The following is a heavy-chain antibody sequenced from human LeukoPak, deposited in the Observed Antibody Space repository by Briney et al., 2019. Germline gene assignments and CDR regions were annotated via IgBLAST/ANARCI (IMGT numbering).Heavy chain of an antibody. Sequence: SETLSLTCTVSGGSISSYYWSWSRQPPGKGLEWIGYIYYSGSTNYNPSLKSRVTISVDTSKNQFSLKLSSVTAADTAVYYCARAYSGYDLYYFDYWGQGTLVTVSS. D-gene: IGHD5-12*01. CDR1: GGSISSYY. CDR2: IYYSGST. CDR3: ARAYSGYDLYYFDY. V-gene: IGHV4-59*01. J-gene: IGHJ4*02.